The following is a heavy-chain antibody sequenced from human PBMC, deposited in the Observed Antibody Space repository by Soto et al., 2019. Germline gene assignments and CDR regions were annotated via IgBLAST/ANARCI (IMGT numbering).Heavy chain of an antibody. CDR3: AKDSLITMIVVVITTFDY. CDR1: GFTFSNYA. Sequence: GGSLRLSCAASGFTFSNYAMSRVRQAPGKGLEWVSGISSSGANTYYADSVEGRFTISRDNSKKTLSLQMTSLRAEDTAVYYCAKDSLITMIVVVITTFDYWGQGTLVTVSS. V-gene: IGHV3-23*01. J-gene: IGHJ4*02. CDR2: ISSSGANT. D-gene: IGHD3-22*01.